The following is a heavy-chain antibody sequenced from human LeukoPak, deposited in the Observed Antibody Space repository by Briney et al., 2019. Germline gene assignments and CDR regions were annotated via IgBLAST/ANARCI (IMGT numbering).Heavy chain of an antibody. J-gene: IGHJ4*02. CDR3: ARSSGAGSYDY. Sequence: GASVKVSCKASEYIFITDYIHWVRQAPGQGLEWMGLISPGGGSTIYAQKFQGRVIMTSDTSTTTVYMELSSLRSEDTAVYYCARSSGAGSYDYWGQGILVTVSS. CDR1: EYIFITDY. CDR2: ISPGGGST. V-gene: IGHV1-46*01. D-gene: IGHD1-26*01.